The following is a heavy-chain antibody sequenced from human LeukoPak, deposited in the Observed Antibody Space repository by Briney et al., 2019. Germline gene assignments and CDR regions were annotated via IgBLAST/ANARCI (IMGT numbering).Heavy chain of an antibody. V-gene: IGHV6-1*01. CDR1: GDSVSINNAA. D-gene: IGHD3-16*01. J-gene: IGHJ3*02. CDR2: TYYRSKWYT. CDR3: ASSSLRGSDAFDI. Sequence: SPTLSLTFAISGDSVSINNAAWNWIRQSPSRGLEWLGRTYYRSKWYTDYAVSVSSRITINPDASKNQFSLQLNSVTPEDTAVYYCASSSLRGSDAFDIWGQGTMVTVSS.